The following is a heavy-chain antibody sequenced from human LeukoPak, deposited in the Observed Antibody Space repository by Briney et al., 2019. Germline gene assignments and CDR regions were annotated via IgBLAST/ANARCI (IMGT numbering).Heavy chain of an antibody. D-gene: IGHD3-16*01. Sequence: GGSLRLSCAASGFTFSSYWMSWVRQAPGKGLEWVANIKQDGSEKYYVDSVKGRFTISRDDAKNSLYLQMNSLRAEDTAVYYCARDYALPFYYYYMDVWCKGTTVTISS. CDR3: ARDYALPFYYYYMDV. J-gene: IGHJ6*03. CDR1: GFTFSSYW. V-gene: IGHV3-7*01. CDR2: IKQDGSEK.